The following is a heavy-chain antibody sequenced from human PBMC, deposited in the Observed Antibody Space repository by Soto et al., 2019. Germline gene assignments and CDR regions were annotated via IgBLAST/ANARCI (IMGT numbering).Heavy chain of an antibody. CDR2: ISHDGSNK. V-gene: IGHV3-30-3*01. Sequence: QVQLVESEGGVVQPGRSLRLSCAASGFTFSSYAMYWVRQAPGQGLEWVAGISHDGSNKYYADSVKGRFSISRDNSKNTLYLQMNSLRGEGTAVYYWARRAVRDGYQNYYYYGMDVWGQGTTVTVSS. D-gene: IGHD5-12*01. CDR1: GFTFSSYA. J-gene: IGHJ6*02. CDR3: ARRAVRDGYQNYYYYGMDV.